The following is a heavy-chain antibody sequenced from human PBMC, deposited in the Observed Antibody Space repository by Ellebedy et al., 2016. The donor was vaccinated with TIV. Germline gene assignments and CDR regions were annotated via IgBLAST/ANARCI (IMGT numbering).Heavy chain of an antibody. CDR3: AKEEGIHQPFDF. Sequence: GESLKISXAASGFTFASYTMSWVRQAPGKGLELVSGISGSGGSTYYADSVEGRFTISRDNSKNTLYLQMSSLRLEDTAIYYCAKEEGIHQPFDFWGQGTLVTVSS. V-gene: IGHV3-23*01. CDR2: ISGSGGST. CDR1: GFTFASYT. J-gene: IGHJ4*02.